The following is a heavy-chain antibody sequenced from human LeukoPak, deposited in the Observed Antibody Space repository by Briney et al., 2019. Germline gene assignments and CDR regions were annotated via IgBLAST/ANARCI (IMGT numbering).Heavy chain of an antibody. CDR3: ARGSGLGITIFGVVRNPLDY. V-gene: IGHV4-34*01. D-gene: IGHD3-3*01. CDR2: INHSGST. J-gene: IGHJ4*02. CDR1: GGSFSGYY. Sequence: SETLSLTCAVYGGSFSGYYWSWIRQPPGKGLEWIGEINHSGSTNYNPSLKSRVTISVDTSKNQFSLKLSSVTAADTAVYYCARGSGLGITIFGVVRNPLDYWGQGTLVTVSS.